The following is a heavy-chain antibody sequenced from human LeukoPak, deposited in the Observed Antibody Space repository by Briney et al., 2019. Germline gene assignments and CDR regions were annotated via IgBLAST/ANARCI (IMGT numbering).Heavy chain of an antibody. CDR2: INPSGGST. CDR1: GYTFTSYY. CDR3: ASPRWQLVPLFDY. D-gene: IGHD6-13*01. J-gene: IGHJ4*02. Sequence: ASVKVSCKASGYTFTSYYMHWVRQAPGQGLEWMGIINPSGGSTSYAQKFQGRVTMTRDMSTSTVYMELSSLRSEDTAVYYCASPRWQLVPLFDYWGQGTLVTVSS. V-gene: IGHV1-46*01.